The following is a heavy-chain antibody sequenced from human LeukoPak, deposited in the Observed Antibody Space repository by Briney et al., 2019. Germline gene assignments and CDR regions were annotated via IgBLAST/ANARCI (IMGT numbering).Heavy chain of an antibody. J-gene: IGHJ5*02. D-gene: IGHD3-16*01. CDR1: GGSISSGGYS. CDR2: IYHSGST. V-gene: IGHV4-30-2*01. Sequence: SETLSLTCAVSGGSISSGGYSWTWIRQPPGKGLEWIGYIYHSGSTYYNPSLKSRVTISVDRSKNQFSLKLSSVTAADTAVYYCARMPFGGNWFDPWGQGTLVTVSS. CDR3: ARMPFGGNWFDP.